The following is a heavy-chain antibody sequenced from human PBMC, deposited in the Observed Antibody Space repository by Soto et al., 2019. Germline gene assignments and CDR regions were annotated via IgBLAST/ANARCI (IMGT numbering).Heavy chain of an antibody. V-gene: IGHV4-31*03. Sequence: SATLSLTCTFTGNSMASGDQYWTWIRHRPGEGLEWFGYINHRGSLYYNPSLKSRVSMSVDTSKNQFSLNLSSVTAADTAVYYCARELPQRQGRNMDVWGQWTTLTVS. CDR2: INHRGSL. CDR3: ARELPQRQGRNMDV. J-gene: IGHJ6*02. D-gene: IGHD1-1*01. CDR1: GNSMASGDQY.